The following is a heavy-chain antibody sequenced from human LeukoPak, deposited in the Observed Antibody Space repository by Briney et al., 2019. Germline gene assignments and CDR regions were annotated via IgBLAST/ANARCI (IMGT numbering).Heavy chain of an antibody. D-gene: IGHD3-10*02. Sequence: GGSLRLSCAASGFTFSDYGMHWVRQAPGKGLEWVAVIWYGGTHEYSADSVKGRFTISRDNARNTLHLQMNSLRAEDTAVYYCICSNPSSDYWGQGTLVTVSS. CDR3: ICSNPSSDY. CDR1: GFTFSDYG. CDR2: IWYGGTHE. V-gene: IGHV3-33*03. J-gene: IGHJ4*02.